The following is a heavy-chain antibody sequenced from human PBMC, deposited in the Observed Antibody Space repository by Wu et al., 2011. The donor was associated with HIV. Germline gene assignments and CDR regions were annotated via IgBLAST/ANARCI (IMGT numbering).Heavy chain of an antibody. D-gene: IGHD2-2*01. Sequence: QVQLVQSGAEMKKPGSSMKVTCRASGGTFSNYAISWVRQAPGQGLEWMGRIIPIFSTTHYAQKFQGRVTVTADKSTTTVYLEMTNLTFEDTAIYYCARGVKEYQLRFDWFDPWGQGTQVTVSS. CDR2: IIPIFSTT. CDR3: ARGVKEYQLRFDWFDP. CDR1: GGTFSNYA. V-gene: IGHV1-69*14. J-gene: IGHJ5*02.